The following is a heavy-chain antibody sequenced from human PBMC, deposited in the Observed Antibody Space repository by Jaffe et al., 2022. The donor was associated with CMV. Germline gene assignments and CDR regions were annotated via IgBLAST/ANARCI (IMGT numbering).Heavy chain of an antibody. D-gene: IGHD3-16*02. J-gene: IGHJ6*03. CDR3: ARDEGAATFGGVIEYYYYYYMDV. Sequence: EVQLVESGGGLVKPGGSLRLSCAASGFTFSSYSMNWVRQAPGKGLEWVSSISSSSSYIYYADSVKGRFTISRDNAKNSLYLQMNSLRAEDTAVYYCARDEGAATFGGVIEYYYYYYMDVWGKGTTVTVSS. CDR1: GFTFSSYS. V-gene: IGHV3-21*01. CDR2: ISSSSSYI.